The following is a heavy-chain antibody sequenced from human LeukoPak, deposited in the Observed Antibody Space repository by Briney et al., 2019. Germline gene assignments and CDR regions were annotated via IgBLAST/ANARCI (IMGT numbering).Heavy chain of an antibody. CDR2: IRYDGSNK. Sequence: GGSLRLSCAAPGFTFSSYGMHWVRQAPGKGLEWVAFIRYDGSNKYYADSVKGRFTISRDNSKNTLYLQMNSLRAEDTAVYYCASTMAWSYYYYGMDVWGQGTTVTVSS. V-gene: IGHV3-30*02. CDR1: GFTFSSYG. CDR3: ASTMAWSYYYYGMDV. J-gene: IGHJ6*02. D-gene: IGHD3-10*01.